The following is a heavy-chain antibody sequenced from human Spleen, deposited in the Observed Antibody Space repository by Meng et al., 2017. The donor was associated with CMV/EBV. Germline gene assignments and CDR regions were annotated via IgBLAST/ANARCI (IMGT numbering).Heavy chain of an antibody. CDR2: IYPGASDT. J-gene: IGHJ3*02. V-gene: IGHV5-51*01. CDR3: ARQYYYERSGRGRMSAFDI. Sequence: GGSLRLSCMGSGYSFSNYWIGWVRQMPGKGLEWMGIIYPGASDTRYSPSFDCQVTISSDKSITTAYLQWSGLKASDTTMYYCARQYYYERSGRGRMSAFDIWGQGTMVTVSS. D-gene: IGHD3-22*01. CDR1: GYSFSNYW.